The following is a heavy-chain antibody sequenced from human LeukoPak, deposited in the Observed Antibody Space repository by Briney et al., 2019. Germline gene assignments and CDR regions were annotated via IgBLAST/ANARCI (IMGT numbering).Heavy chain of an antibody. V-gene: IGHV4-34*01. J-gene: IGHJ6*04. CDR2: INHSGST. Sequence: SETLSLTCAGYGGSFSGYYWSWIRQPPGKGLEWIGEINHSGSTNYNPSLKSRVTISVDTSKNQFSLKLSSVTAADTAVYYCARGPSIADPSPQMDVWGKGTTVTVSP. CDR1: GGSFSGYY. CDR3: ARGPSIADPSPQMDV. D-gene: IGHD6-6*01.